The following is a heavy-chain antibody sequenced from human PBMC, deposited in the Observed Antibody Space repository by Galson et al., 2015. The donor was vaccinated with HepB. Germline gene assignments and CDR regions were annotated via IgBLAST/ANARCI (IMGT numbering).Heavy chain of an antibody. D-gene: IGHD3-22*01. V-gene: IGHV3-15*01. Sequence: SLRLSCAASGFTFSNAWMSWVRQAPGKGLEWVGRIKSKTDGGTTDHAAPVKGRFTISRDDSKNTLYLQMNSLKTEDTAVYYCTTPGIMIVGYFDYWGQGTLVTVSS. CDR1: GFTFSNAW. J-gene: IGHJ4*02. CDR3: TTPGIMIVGYFDY. CDR2: IKSKTDGGTT.